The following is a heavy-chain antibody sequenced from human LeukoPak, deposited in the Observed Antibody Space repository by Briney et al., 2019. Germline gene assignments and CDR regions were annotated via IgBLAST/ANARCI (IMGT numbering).Heavy chain of an antibody. V-gene: IGHV3-7*01. Sequence: GGSLRLSCVASGFTFSSYSMHWVRQAPGKGLEWVANINQNGGEKYYVDSVKGRFTISRDNGKNSLYLQMNSLRAEDTAVYYCARYRHLGYWGQGTLVTVSS. CDR3: ARYRHLGY. CDR2: INQNGGEK. CDR1: GFTFSSYS. J-gene: IGHJ4*02.